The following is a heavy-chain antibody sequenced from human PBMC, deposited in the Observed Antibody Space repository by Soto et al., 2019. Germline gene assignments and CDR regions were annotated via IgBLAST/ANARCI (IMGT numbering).Heavy chain of an antibody. CDR2: IIPIFGTT. Sequence: QVQLVQSGAELKKPGSSVKVSCQASGGTFSNYAISWVRQAPGQGLAWMGKIIPIFGTTNYAQNFRGRVTITADEYTTAAYMELSSLRSDDTALYYCARELPPAPGSFREDALDLWGQGTMITVSS. CDR3: ARELPPAPGSFREDALDL. D-gene: IGHD6-13*01. J-gene: IGHJ3*01. V-gene: IGHV1-69*15. CDR1: GGTFSNYA.